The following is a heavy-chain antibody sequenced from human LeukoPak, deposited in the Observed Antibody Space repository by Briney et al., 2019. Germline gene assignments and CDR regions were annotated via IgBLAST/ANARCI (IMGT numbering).Heavy chain of an antibody. D-gene: IGHD1-14*01. V-gene: IGHV4-34*01. Sequence: PSETLSLTCAVYGGSFSGYYWSWIRQPPGKGLEWIGEINHCGSTNYNPSLKSRVTISVDTSKNQFSLKLSSVTAADTAVYYCAREKSMDPTIDYWGQGTLVTVSS. CDR1: GGSFSGYY. J-gene: IGHJ4*02. CDR2: INHCGST. CDR3: AREKSMDPTIDY.